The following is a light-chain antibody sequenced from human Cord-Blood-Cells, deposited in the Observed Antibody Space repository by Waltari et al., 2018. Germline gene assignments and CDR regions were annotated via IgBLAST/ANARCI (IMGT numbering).Light chain of an antibody. CDR1: KLGDKY. J-gene: IGLJ1*01. CDR2: QDS. Sequence: SYELTQPPSVSVSPGQTASIPCSGDKLGDKYACWYQQKPGQSPVLVIYQDSKRPSGIPERFSGSNSWNTATLTISGTQAMDEADYYCQAWDSSTDYVFGTGTKVTVL. V-gene: IGLV3-1*01. CDR3: QAWDSSTDYV.